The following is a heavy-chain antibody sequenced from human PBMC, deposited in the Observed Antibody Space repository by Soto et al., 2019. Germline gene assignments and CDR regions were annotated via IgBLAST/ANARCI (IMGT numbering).Heavy chain of an antibody. CDR1: GFTFSSYA. V-gene: IGHV3-23*01. CDR2: ISGSGGST. D-gene: IGHD3-22*01. CDR3: AKDRDYYDSCGYFDY. J-gene: IGHJ4*02. Sequence: GGSLRLSCAASGFTFSSYAMSWVRQAPGKGLEWVSAISGSGGSTYYASSLKGRFTISRDNSKNTLYLQMNSLSAEDTAVYYCAKDRDYYDSCGYFDYWGQGTLVTVSS.